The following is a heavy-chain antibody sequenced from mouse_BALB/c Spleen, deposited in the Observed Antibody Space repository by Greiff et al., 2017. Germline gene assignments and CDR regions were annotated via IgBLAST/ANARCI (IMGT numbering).Heavy chain of an antibody. D-gene: IGHD1-1*01. CDR3: ARASSYLAWFAY. CDR1: GFTFSSYA. CDR2: ISSGGST. V-gene: IGHV5-6-5*01. Sequence: EVKLVESGGGLVKPGGSLKLSCAASGFTFSSYAMSWVRQTPEKRLEWVASISSGGSTYYPDSVKGRFTISRDNARNILYLQMSSLRSEDTAMYYCARASSYLAWFAYWGQGTLVTVSA. J-gene: IGHJ3*01.